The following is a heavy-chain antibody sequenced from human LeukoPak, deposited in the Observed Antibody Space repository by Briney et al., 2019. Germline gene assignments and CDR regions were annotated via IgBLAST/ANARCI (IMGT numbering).Heavy chain of an antibody. CDR1: GFTFSSYW. V-gene: IGHV3-7*04. Sequence: GGSLRLSCAASGFTFSSYWMSWVRQAPGKGLEWVGNIKQDGSQKYYVDSVQGRFTISRDNAKNSLLLHMNSLRAEDTALYYCARVPATVRADYWGQGTLVTVSS. D-gene: IGHD4-17*01. CDR3: ARVPATVRADY. J-gene: IGHJ4*02. CDR2: IKQDGSQK.